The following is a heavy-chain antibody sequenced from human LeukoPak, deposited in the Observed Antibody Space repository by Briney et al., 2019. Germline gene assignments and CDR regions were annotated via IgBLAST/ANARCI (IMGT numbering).Heavy chain of an antibody. CDR2: IIPIFGTA. Sequence: ASVKVSCKASGGTFSSYAISWVRQAPGQGLEWMGGIIPIFGTANYAQKFQGRVTITADESTSTAYMELSSLRSEDTAVYYCARAGPYYYDSSGYYPYYYYYMDVWGKGTTVTISS. D-gene: IGHD3-22*01. V-gene: IGHV1-69*13. CDR3: ARAGPYYYDSSGYYPYYYYYMDV. CDR1: GGTFSSYA. J-gene: IGHJ6*03.